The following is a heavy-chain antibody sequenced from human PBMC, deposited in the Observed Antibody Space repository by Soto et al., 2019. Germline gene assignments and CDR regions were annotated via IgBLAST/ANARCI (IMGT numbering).Heavy chain of an antibody. CDR3: ARHVSTVTTSWFDP. CDR2: IYYSGST. Sequence: SETLSLTCTVSGGSISSYYWSWIRQPPGKGLEWIGYIYYSGSTNYNPSLKSRVTISVDTSKNQFSLKLSSVTAADTAVYYCARHVSTVTTSWFDPWGQGTLVTVSS. D-gene: IGHD4-17*01. J-gene: IGHJ5*02. V-gene: IGHV4-59*08. CDR1: GGSISSYY.